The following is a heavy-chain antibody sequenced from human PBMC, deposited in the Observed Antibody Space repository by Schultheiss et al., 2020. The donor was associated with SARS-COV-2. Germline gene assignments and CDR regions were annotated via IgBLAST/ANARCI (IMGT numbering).Heavy chain of an antibody. CDR1: GFTFSSYA. CDR2: IKQDGSEK. Sequence: GESLKISCAASGFTFSSYAMSWVRQAPGKGLEWVANIKQDGSEKYYVDSVKGRFTISRDNAKNSLYLQMNSLRAEDTAVYYCARDLGGDYDFWSGYPTYGMDVWGQGTTVTVSS. J-gene: IGHJ6*02. D-gene: IGHD3-3*01. CDR3: ARDLGGDYDFWSGYPTYGMDV. V-gene: IGHV3-7*03.